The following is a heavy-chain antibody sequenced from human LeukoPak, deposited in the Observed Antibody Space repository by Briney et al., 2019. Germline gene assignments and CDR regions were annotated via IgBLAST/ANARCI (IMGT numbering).Heavy chain of an antibody. J-gene: IGHJ4*02. Sequence: SETLSLTCTVSGGSISSYYWSWIRQPPGKALEWMGYIYYTGTTNYDPSLKSRLTMSVDMSRNQISLNLKSVTAADTAVYYCVRESKALTGSNNFDSWGPGTQVTVSS. CDR3: VRESKALTGSNNFDS. D-gene: IGHD4-11*01. CDR1: GGSISSYY. CDR2: IYYTGTT. V-gene: IGHV4-59*01.